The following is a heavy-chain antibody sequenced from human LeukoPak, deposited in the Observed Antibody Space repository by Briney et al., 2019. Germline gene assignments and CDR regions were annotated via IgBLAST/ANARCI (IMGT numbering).Heavy chain of an antibody. J-gene: IGHJ4*02. Sequence: SETLSLTCTVSGVSVKNYYWSWIRQSLGKGLEWIGYVYYSGTTNYNPSLKSRVTISVDTSKKQFSLKLSSVTSADTAVYYCARVTPGGTDYWGQGTLVTVSS. D-gene: IGHD3-16*01. CDR3: ARVTPGGTDY. CDR2: VYYSGTT. CDR1: GVSVKNYY. V-gene: IGHV4-59*08.